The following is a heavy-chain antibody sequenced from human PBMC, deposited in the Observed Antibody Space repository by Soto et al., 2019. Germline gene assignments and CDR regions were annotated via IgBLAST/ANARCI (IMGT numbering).Heavy chain of an antibody. CDR3: AKDPRLHGSYYYYYGMDV. D-gene: IGHD4-4*01. CDR2: ISYDGSNK. CDR1: GFTFSSYG. Sequence: QVQLVESGGGVVQPGRSLRLSCAASGFTFSSYGMHWVRQAPGKGLEWVAVISYDGSNKYYADSVKGRFTISRDNSKNTLYLQMNSLRAEDTAVYYCAKDPRLHGSYYYYYGMDVWGQGTTVTVSS. J-gene: IGHJ6*02. V-gene: IGHV3-30*18.